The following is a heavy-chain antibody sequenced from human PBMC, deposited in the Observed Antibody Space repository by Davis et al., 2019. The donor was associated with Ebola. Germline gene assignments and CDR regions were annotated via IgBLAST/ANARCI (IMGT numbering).Heavy chain of an antibody. Sequence: PGGSLRLSCKGSGYSFTSYWIGWVRQMPGKGLEWMGIIYPGDSDTRYSPSFQGQVTISADKSISTAYLQWSSLKASDTAMYYCARSYSGSLYGDVGALFDPWGQGTLVTVSS. J-gene: IGHJ5*02. CDR2: IYPGDSDT. CDR3: ARSYSGSLYGDVGALFDP. CDR1: GYSFTSYW. D-gene: IGHD3-10*01. V-gene: IGHV5-51*01.